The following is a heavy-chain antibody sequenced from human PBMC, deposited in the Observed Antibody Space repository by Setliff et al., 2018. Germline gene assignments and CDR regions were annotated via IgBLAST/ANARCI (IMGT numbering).Heavy chain of an antibody. D-gene: IGHD3-22*01. J-gene: IGHJ6*03. V-gene: IGHV3-11*04. CDR1: GFTFSDSY. CDR3: ARLALTGYDSSGYYYALDYYYYMDV. Sequence: GGSLRLSCAGSGFTFSDSYMSWIRQAPGKGLEWVAYITSSGSTTFYADSVKGRFTISRDKAHHSLFLQMNSLRAEDTAVYYCARLALTGYDSSGYYYALDYYYYMDVWGKGTTVTVSS. CDR2: ITSSGSTT.